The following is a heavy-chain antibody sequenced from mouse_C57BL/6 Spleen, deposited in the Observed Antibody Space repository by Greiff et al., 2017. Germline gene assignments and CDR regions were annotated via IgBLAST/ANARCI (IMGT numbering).Heavy chain of an antibody. V-gene: IGHV1-53*01. CDR1: GYTFTSSW. J-gene: IGHJ4*01. CDR3: ARWDYDVGRAMDY. D-gene: IGHD2-4*01. CDR2: INPSNGGT. Sequence: QVQLQQPGTELVKPGASVKLSCKASGYTFTSSWMHWVKQRPGQGLEWIGNINPSNGGTNYNEKFKSKATLTVDKSSSTAYMQLSSLTSEDAAVYYCARWDYDVGRAMDYWGQGTSVTVSS.